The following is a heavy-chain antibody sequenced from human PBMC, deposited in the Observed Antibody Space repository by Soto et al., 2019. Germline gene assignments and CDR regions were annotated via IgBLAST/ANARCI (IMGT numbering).Heavy chain of an antibody. V-gene: IGHV1-69*05. CDR2: IIPIFGTA. Sequence: QVQLVQSGAEVKKPGSSVKVSCKASGGTFSSYAXSXXXXXXXXGLEWMGGIIPIFGTANYAQKFQGRVTXXXXXXXXXXXXXXXXXXXXXXXXXXXXXXXXXXXXWFDPWGQGTLVTVSS. J-gene: IGHJ5*02. CDR3: XXXXXXXXXWFDP. CDR1: GGTFSSYA.